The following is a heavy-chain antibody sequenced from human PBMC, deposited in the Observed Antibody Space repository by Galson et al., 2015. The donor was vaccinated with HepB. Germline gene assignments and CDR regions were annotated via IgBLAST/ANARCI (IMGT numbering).Heavy chain of an antibody. J-gene: IGHJ4*02. V-gene: IGHV3-74*01. CDR2: INSDGSST. D-gene: IGHD2-15*01. Sequence: SLRLSCAASGVTFSNYWMHWVRQAPGKGLVWVSHINSDGSSTNYADSVKGRFTISRDNAKNTLYLQMNSLRAEDTAVYYCARGRYCSGGSCYSDYWGQGTLVTVSS. CDR3: ARGRYCSGGSCYSDY. CDR1: GVTFSNYW.